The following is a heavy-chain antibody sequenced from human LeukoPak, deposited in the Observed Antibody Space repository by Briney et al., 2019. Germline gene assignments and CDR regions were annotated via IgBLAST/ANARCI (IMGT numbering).Heavy chain of an antibody. Sequence: SETLSLTCTVSGGSISSYYWSWIRQPPGKGLEWIGYIYYSGSTNYNPSLKSRVTISVDTSKNQFSLKLSSVTAADTAVYYCARDLCSSTSCYTGYFDYWGQGTLVTVSS. CDR3: ARDLCSSTSCYTGYFDY. D-gene: IGHD2-2*02. V-gene: IGHV4-59*12. J-gene: IGHJ4*02. CDR2: IYYSGST. CDR1: GGSISSYY.